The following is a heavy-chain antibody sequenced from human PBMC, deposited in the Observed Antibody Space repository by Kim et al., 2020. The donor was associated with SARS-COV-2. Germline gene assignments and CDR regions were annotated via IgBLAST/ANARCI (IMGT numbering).Heavy chain of an antibody. J-gene: IGHJ3*02. D-gene: IGHD4-17*01. Sequence: GGSLRLSCAASGFTFSSYGMHWVRQAPGKGLEWVAVIWYDGSNKYYADSVKGRFTISRDNSKNTLYLQMNSLRAEDTAVYYCARGGDYGDYMDAFDIWGQGTMVTDSS. CDR3: ARGGDYGDYMDAFDI. V-gene: IGHV3-33*08. CDR2: IWYDGSNK. CDR1: GFTFSSYG.